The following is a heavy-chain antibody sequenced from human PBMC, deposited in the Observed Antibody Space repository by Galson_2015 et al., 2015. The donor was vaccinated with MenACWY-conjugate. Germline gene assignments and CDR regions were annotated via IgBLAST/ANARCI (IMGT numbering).Heavy chain of an antibody. CDR1: GFRFTDYW. Sequence: SLRLSCAASGFRFTDYWMTWVRQAPGKGLDWVANIHQGGSRAYYADSVKGRFTISRDNAKNSVFLQMSSLRPEDSAVYHCVRDGDYGYNDGMDGRSHGSPFSFAS. J-gene: IGHJ6*02. CDR2: IHQGGSRA. D-gene: IGHD4-17*01. V-gene: IGHV3-7*03. CDR3: VRDGDYGYNDGMDG.